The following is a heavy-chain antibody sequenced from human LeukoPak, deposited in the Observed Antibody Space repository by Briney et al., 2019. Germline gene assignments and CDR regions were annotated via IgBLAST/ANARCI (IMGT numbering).Heavy chain of an antibody. J-gene: IGHJ6*03. CDR2: ISAYNGNT. CDR1: GYTFTSYG. V-gene: IGHV1-18*01. D-gene: IGHD2-15*01. CDR3: ARDGGGSWIYYYYYYMDV. Sequence: ASVKVSCKASGYTFTSYGISWVRQAPGQGLEWMGWISAYNGNTNYAQKLQGRVTMTTDTSTSTAYMELRSLRSDDTAVYYCARDGGGSWIYYYYYYMDVWGKGTTVTVSS.